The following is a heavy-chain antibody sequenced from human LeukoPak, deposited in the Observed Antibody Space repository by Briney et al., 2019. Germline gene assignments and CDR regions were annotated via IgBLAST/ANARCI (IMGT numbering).Heavy chain of an antibody. V-gene: IGHV4-30-2*01. J-gene: IGHJ3*02. CDR3: ARNYDAFDI. Sequence: PSETLSLTWAVSGGSISSGGYSWSWIRQPPGKGLEWIGYIYHSGSTYYNPSLKSRVTISVDRSKNQFSLKLSSVTAADTAVYYCARNYDAFDIWGQGTMVTVSS. CDR2: IYHSGST. CDR1: GGSISSGGYS.